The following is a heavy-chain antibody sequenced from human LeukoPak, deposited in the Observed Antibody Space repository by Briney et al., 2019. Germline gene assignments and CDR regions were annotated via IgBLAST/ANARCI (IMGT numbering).Heavy chain of an antibody. D-gene: IGHD2-8*02. V-gene: IGHV3-48*01. CDR2: ISSSSSTI. J-gene: IGHJ4*02. CDR3: ARNQHWSRDI. Sequence: AGGSLRLSCAASGFTFSSYSMNWVRQAPGKGLEWVSYISSSSSTIYYADSVKGRFTISRDNAKNSLYLQMNSLRAEDTAVYYCARNQHWSRDIWGQGILVTVSS. CDR1: GFTFSSYS.